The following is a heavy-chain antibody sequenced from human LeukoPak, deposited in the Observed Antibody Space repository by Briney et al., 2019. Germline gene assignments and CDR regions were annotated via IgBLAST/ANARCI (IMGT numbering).Heavy chain of an antibody. D-gene: IGHD3-9*01. CDR3: AKGGYDILTGYYY. CDR2: ISGSGSST. V-gene: IGHV3-23*01. Sequence: GGSLRLSCAASGFTFSSYAMSWVRQAPGKGLEWVSAISGSGSSTYYADSVKGRFTISRDNSKNTLYLQMNSLRAEDTAVYYCAKGGYDILTGYYYWGQGTLVTVSS. J-gene: IGHJ4*02. CDR1: GFTFSSYA.